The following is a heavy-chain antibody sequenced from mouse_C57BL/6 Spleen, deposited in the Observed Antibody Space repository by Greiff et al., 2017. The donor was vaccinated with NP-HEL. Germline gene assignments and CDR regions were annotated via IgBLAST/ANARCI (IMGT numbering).Heavy chain of an antibody. CDR3: ARNGLGLRYFDV. V-gene: IGHV2-2*01. CDR2: IWSGGST. Sequence: QVQLQQSGPGLVQPSQSLSITCTVSGFSLTSYGVHWVRQSPGKGLEWLGVIWSGGSTDYNAAFISRLSISKDNSKSQVFFKMNSLQADDTAIYYCARNGLGLRYFDVWGTGTTVTVSS. J-gene: IGHJ1*03. D-gene: IGHD4-1*01. CDR1: GFSLTSYG.